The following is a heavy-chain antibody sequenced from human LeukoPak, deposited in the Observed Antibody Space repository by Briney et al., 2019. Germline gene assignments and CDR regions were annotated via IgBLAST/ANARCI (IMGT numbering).Heavy chain of an antibody. J-gene: IGHJ5*02. CDR2: INHSGST. CDR3: ARRRRITMVRGVPGWFDP. Sequence: PSETLSLTCAVYGGSFSGYYWSWIRQPPGKGLEWIGEINHSGSTNYNPSLKSRVTMSVDTSKNQFSLKLSSVTAADTAVYYCARRRRITMVRGVPGWFDPWGQGTLVTVSS. CDR1: GGSFSGYY. D-gene: IGHD3-10*01. V-gene: IGHV4-34*01.